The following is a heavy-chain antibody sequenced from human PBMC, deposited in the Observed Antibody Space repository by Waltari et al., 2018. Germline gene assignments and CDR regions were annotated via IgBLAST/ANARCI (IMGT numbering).Heavy chain of an antibody. CDR2: IYYSGST. J-gene: IGHJ4*02. CDR1: GGSISSGGYY. CDR3: ARARSTSCPDY. Sequence: QVQLQESGPGLVKPSQTLSLTGPVSGGSISSGGYYWSWFRQHPGKGLEWIGYIYYSGSTYYNPSLKSRVTISVDTSKNQFSLKLSSVTAADTAVYYCARARSTSCPDYWGQGTLVTVSS. V-gene: IGHV4-31*03. D-gene: IGHD2-2*01.